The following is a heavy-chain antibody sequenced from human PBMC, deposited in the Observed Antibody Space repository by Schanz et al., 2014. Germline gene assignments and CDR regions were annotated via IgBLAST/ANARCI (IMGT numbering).Heavy chain of an antibody. Sequence: VLLVESGGGLLQPGGSLRLSCAASGFIFNDYYMNWIRQAPGKGLEWLSYISRDGTTSYYADSVKGRFTISRDNAKNSLYLQMNSLRAEDTAVYYCVKDLQRELLRDDHYYGMDVWGQGTTVTVSS. J-gene: IGHJ6*02. CDR2: ISRDGTTS. CDR3: VKDLQRELLRDDHYYGMDV. D-gene: IGHD1-26*01. CDR1: GFIFNDYY. V-gene: IGHV3-11*04.